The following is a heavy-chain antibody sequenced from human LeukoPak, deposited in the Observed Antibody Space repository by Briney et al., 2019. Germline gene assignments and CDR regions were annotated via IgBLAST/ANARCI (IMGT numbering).Heavy chain of an antibody. J-gene: IGHJ5*02. D-gene: IGHD3-10*01. Sequence: GGSLRLSCAASGFTFRNYWMHWVRQAPGKGLEWVSLISGDDTSTYYTDSVKGRFTISRDNSKNSLYLQMNSLRTEDTALYYCAKDLTDSGSAWFDPWGQGTLATVSS. CDR3: AKDLTDSGSAWFDP. CDR1: GFTFRNYW. V-gene: IGHV3-43*02. CDR2: ISGDDTST.